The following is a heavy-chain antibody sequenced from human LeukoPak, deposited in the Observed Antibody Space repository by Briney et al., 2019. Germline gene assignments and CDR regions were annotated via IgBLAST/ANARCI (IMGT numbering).Heavy chain of an antibody. J-gene: IGHJ5*02. D-gene: IGHD4-17*01. Sequence: SETLSLTCTASGGSISRYYWSWIQQPPGKGLEWIAYSYYSGNTKYSPSLESRVTVSVDTSKNQFSLKLSSVTAADTAVYYCARHPDGDYVFDPWGQGTLVTATS. CDR3: ARHPDGDYVFDP. V-gene: IGHV4-59*08. CDR1: GGSISRYY. CDR2: SYYSGNT.